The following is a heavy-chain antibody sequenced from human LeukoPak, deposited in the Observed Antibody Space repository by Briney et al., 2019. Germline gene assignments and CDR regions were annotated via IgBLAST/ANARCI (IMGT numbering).Heavy chain of an antibody. D-gene: IGHD2-2*01. CDR3: ARHEGYCSSTSCSPYNWFDP. J-gene: IGHJ5*02. CDR1: GGSFSSYY. V-gene: IGHV4-39*01. CDR2: IYYSGCT. Sequence: SETLSLTCAVYGGSFSSYYWGWIRQPPGKGLEWIGSIYYSGCTYYNPSLKSRVTISVDTSKNQFSLKLSSVTAADTAVYYCARHEGYCSSTSCSPYNWFDPWGQGTLVTVSS.